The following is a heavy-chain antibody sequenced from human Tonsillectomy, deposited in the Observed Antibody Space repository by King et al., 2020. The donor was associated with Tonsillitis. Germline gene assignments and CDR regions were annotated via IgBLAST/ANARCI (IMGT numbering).Heavy chain of an antibody. CDR3: TTDYSSGWYGDFDY. V-gene: IGHV3-15*07. Sequence: VQLVESGGGLVQPGGSLRLSCAASGFTFTNAWMNWVRQAPGKGREWGGRIKSKTYGGTTDYVVPVKGRFTISRDDSKNTLYLQMKSLKTEDTAVCYCTTDYSSGWYGDFDYWGQGTLVTVSS. CDR1: GFTFTNAW. J-gene: IGHJ4*02. D-gene: IGHD6-19*01. CDR2: IKSKTYGGTT.